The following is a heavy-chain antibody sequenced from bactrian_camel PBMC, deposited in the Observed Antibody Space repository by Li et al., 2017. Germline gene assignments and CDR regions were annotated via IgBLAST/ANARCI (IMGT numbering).Heavy chain of an antibody. CDR1: GFTFSNVD. Sequence: VQLVESGGGLVQPGGSLRLSCAASGFTFSNVDMTWVREAPGKGLEWVSSIASDTSNTYYADSVKGRFTISRDNAKNTVYLQMNSLKAEDTAMYYCAGGYIGSRCDLAATSYNYWGQGTQVTVS. J-gene: IGHJ4*01. V-gene: IGHV3-2*01. CDR2: IASDTSNT. CDR3: AGGYIGSRCDLAATSYNY. D-gene: IGHD5*01.